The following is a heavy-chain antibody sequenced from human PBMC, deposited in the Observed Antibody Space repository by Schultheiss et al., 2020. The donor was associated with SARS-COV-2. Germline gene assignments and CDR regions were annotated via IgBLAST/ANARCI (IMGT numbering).Heavy chain of an antibody. J-gene: IGHJ4*02. CDR2: ISSSGSTI. V-gene: IGHV3-48*04. CDR1: GFTFSSYS. D-gene: IGHD1-26*01. Sequence: GGSLRLSCAASGFTFSSYSMNWVRQAPGKGLEWVSSISSSGSTIYYADSVKGRFTISRDNAKNSLYLQMNSLRAEDTAVYYCARPSGSSDYWGQGTLVTVSS. CDR3: ARPSGSSDY.